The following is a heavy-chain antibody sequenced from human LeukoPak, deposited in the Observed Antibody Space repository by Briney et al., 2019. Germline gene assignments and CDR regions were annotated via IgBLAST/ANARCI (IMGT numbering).Heavy chain of an antibody. J-gene: IGHJ3*02. CDR1: GFTFSTYS. V-gene: IGHV3-21*01. CDR3: ARDSLLSFDI. Sequence: PGGSLRLSCAASGFTFSTYSMNWVRQAPGKGLEWVSSISSSSSFIYYADSVKGRFTISRDNAKNSVYLQMNSLRAEDTAVYYCARDSLLSFDILGQGTMVTVSS. CDR2: ISSSSSFI.